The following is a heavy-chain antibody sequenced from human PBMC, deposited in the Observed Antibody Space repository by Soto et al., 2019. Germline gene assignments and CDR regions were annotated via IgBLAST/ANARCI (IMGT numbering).Heavy chain of an antibody. Sequence: QVQLVQSGAEVKKPGSSVKVSCKASGGTFSSYAISWVRQAPGQGLEWMGGIIPICGTANYAQKFQGRVTITADESTSTAYMELSSLRSEDTAVYYCASLRGDGYNFRYPFDYWGQGTLVTVSS. CDR2: IIPICGTA. V-gene: IGHV1-69*01. CDR1: GGTFSSYA. CDR3: ASLRGDGYNFRYPFDY. J-gene: IGHJ4*02. D-gene: IGHD5-12*01.